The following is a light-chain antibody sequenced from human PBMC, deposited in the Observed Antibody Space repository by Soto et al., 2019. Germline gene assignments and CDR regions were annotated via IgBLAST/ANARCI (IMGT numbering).Light chain of an antibody. CDR3: EHYGASPHT. Sequence: EMVLTRSPGILSLSPGERATLSCRASQTVHSNYLAWYQQRPGQAPRLLVYGASRTASCIPDRFSGSGSGTDFTLTITRLEPEDFGVFYCEHYGASPHTFGQGTKVEIK. J-gene: IGKJ1*01. CDR1: QTVHSNY. CDR2: GAS. V-gene: IGKV3-20*01.